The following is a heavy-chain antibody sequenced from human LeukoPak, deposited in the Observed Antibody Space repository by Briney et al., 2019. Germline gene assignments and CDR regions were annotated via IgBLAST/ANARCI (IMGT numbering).Heavy chain of an antibody. CDR2: IIPIFGTA. J-gene: IGHJ6*03. D-gene: IGHD1-14*01. CDR3: ARGYSGIKGYYYYMDV. Sequence: ASVKVSCKASGGTFSSYAIGWVRQATGQGLEWMGGIIPIFGTANYAQKFQGRVTITTDESTSTAYMELSSLRSEDTAVYYCARGYSGIKGYYYYMDVWGKGTTVTVSS. CDR1: GGTFSSYA. V-gene: IGHV1-69*05.